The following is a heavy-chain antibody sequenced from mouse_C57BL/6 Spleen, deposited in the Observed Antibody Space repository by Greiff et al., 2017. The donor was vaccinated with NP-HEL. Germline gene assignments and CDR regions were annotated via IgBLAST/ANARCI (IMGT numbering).Heavy chain of an antibody. CDR2: IFPGSGST. J-gene: IGHJ3*01. Sequence: QVQLKQSGPELVKPGASVKISCKASGYTFTDYYINWVKQRPGQGLEWIGWIFPGSGSTYYNEKFKGKATLTVDKSSSTAYMLLSSLTSEDSAVYFCAIYYGSSYGVAWFAYWGQGTLVTVSA. D-gene: IGHD1-1*01. CDR3: AIYYGSSYGVAWFAY. V-gene: IGHV1-75*01. CDR1: GYTFTDYY.